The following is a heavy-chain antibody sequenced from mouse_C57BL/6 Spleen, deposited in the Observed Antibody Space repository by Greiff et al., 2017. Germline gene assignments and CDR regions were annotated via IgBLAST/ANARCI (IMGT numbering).Heavy chain of an antibody. CDR2: IDPNSGGT. CDR1: GYTFTSYW. Sequence: QVQLQQPGAELVKPGASVKLSCKASGYTFTSYWMHWVKQRPGRGLEWIGRIDPNSGGTKYNEKFKSKATLTVDKPSSTAYMQLSSLTSEDSAVYYCARGSLITTVVGNAMDYWGQGTSVTVSS. J-gene: IGHJ4*01. V-gene: IGHV1-72*01. CDR3: ARGSLITTVVGNAMDY. D-gene: IGHD1-1*01.